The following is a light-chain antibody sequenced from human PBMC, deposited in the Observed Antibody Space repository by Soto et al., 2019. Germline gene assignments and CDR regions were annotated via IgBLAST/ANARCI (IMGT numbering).Light chain of an antibody. J-gene: IGLJ1*01. CDR2: SDN. CDR1: SSNIGSNP. V-gene: IGLV1-44*01. CDR3: AAWDGSLNGYV. Sequence: QLVLTQPPSASATPGQRVTISCSGSSSNIGSNPVNWFQQLPGTAPKLLIYSDNQRPSGVPDRFSGSKSGTSASLAISGLQSEHEADYYCAAWDGSLNGYVFGTGTKVTVL.